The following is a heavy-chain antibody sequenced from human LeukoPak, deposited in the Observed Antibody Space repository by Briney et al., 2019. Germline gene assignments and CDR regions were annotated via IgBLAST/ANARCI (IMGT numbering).Heavy chain of an antibody. Sequence: PGGSLRLSCAVSGFTFSDHYMGWIRQAPGKGLEWVSYISDNGRNIYYADSVKGRFTISRDNAKNSLYLQMNRLRAEDTAVYYCASKVRVVTGEIAFDIWGQGTMVTVSS. CDR1: GFTFSDHY. CDR2: ISDNGRNI. V-gene: IGHV3-11*04. J-gene: IGHJ3*02. D-gene: IGHD4-23*01. CDR3: ASKVRVVTGEIAFDI.